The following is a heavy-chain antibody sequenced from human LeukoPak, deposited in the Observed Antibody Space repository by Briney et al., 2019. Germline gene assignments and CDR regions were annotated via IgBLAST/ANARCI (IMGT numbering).Heavy chain of an antibody. J-gene: IGHJ4*02. Sequence: PSETLSLTCTVSGCSISSDYWSWIRQPAGKGLEWIGHTYNSGSTNYNPSLKSRVTMSVDTSKNQFSLKLSSVTDADTAMYYCAREGYSYGYRYFFDFWGQGTLVTVSS. CDR1: GCSISSDY. D-gene: IGHD5-18*01. CDR2: TYNSGST. CDR3: AREGYSYGYRYFFDF. V-gene: IGHV4-4*07.